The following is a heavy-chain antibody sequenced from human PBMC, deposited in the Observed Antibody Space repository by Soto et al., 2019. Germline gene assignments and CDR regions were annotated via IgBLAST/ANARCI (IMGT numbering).Heavy chain of an antibody. D-gene: IGHD1-26*01. Sequence: PGGSLRLSCAASGLTFSSYAMSWVLQAPGKGLEWVSAISGSGGSTYYADSVKGRFTISRDNSKNTLYLQMNSLRAEDTAVYYCATQEVGGTYVYTFDPWGQGTPVTVSS. V-gene: IGHV3-23*01. J-gene: IGHJ5*02. CDR3: ATQEVGGTYVYTFDP. CDR2: ISGSGGST. CDR1: GLTFSSYA.